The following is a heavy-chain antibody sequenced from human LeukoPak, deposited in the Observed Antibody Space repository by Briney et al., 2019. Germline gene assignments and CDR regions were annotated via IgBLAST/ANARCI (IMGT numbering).Heavy chain of an antibody. Sequence: PGGSLRLSCADAGFTFSSYWMSWVRQAPGKGLEWVASIKRDGSEKYYVDSVKGRFTMSRDTAKKSMYLQMNSLRVADMDVYYSAGSNWYVWGQGKLVTVSS. D-gene: IGHD6-13*01. CDR2: IKRDGSEK. V-gene: IGHV3-7*01. J-gene: IGHJ4*02. CDR1: GFTFSSYW. CDR3: AGSNWYV.